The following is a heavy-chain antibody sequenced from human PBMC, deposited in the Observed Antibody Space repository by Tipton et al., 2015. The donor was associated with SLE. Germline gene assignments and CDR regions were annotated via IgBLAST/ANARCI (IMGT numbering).Heavy chain of an antibody. CDR1: GFTFSDYY. CDR3: ARDLKVVGGFDI. Sequence: SLRLSCAASGFTFSDYYTSWIRQAPGKGLEWVSVIYSGGSTYYADSVKGRFTISRDNSKNTLYLQMNSLRAEDTAVYYCARDLKVVGGFDIWGQGTMVTVSS. V-gene: IGHV3-53*01. J-gene: IGHJ3*02. CDR2: IYSGGST. D-gene: IGHD3-10*01.